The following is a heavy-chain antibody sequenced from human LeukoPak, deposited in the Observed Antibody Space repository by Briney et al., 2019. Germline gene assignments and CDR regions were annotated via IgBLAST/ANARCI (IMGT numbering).Heavy chain of an antibody. Sequence: GGSLRLSCAASGFTFSDYYMSWIRQAPGKGLEWVSAISGSGGSTYYADSVKGRFTISRDNSKNTLYLQMNSLRAEDTAVYYCAKGLTRGAAMFAFDYWGQGTLVTVSS. CDR3: AKGLTRGAAMFAFDY. J-gene: IGHJ4*02. V-gene: IGHV3-23*01. CDR1: GFTFSDYY. D-gene: IGHD2-2*01. CDR2: ISGSGGST.